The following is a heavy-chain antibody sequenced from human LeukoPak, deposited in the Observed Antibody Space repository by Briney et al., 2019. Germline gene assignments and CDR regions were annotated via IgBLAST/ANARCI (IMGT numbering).Heavy chain of an antibody. CDR1: GGTISSHA. CDR2: ISANSGNT. Sequence: ASVKVSCKASGGTISSHAISWVRQAPGQGLEWMAWISANSGNTNYAQNFQDRVTLTTDTSTSTAYMELRSLRSDDTAVYYCARDVNYAFDYWGQGTLVTVSS. J-gene: IGHJ4*02. CDR3: ARDVNYAFDY. D-gene: IGHD3-16*01. V-gene: IGHV1-18*01.